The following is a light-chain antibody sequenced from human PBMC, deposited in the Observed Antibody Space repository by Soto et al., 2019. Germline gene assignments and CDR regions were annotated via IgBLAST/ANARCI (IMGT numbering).Light chain of an antibody. V-gene: IGKV3-20*01. J-gene: IGKJ1*01. Sequence: EIVLTQSPGTLSLSPGERATLSCRASQSVSSSNLAWYQQKAGQAPRLLIYGASSRATGIPDRFSGSGSGTDVTLTISRLEPEDFAVYYCQQYGSSPRTFGQGTKVEIK. CDR2: GAS. CDR1: QSVSSSN. CDR3: QQYGSSPRT.